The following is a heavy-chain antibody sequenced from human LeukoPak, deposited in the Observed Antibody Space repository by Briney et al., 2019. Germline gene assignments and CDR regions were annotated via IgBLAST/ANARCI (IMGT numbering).Heavy chain of an antibody. CDR1: GGSISSSNYY. Sequence: PSETLSLTCTVSGGSISSSNYYWGWIRQPPGKGLEWIGSIYCSGSTYYNPSLKSRVTISVDTSKNQFSLKLSSVTAADTAVYYCARDLSYSSGWLNWFDPWGQGTLVTVSS. CDR2: IYCSGST. J-gene: IGHJ5*02. V-gene: IGHV4-39*07. D-gene: IGHD6-19*01. CDR3: ARDLSYSSGWLNWFDP.